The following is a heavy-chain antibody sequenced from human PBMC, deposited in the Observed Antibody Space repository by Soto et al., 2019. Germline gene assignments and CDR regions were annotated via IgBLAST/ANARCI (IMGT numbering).Heavy chain of an antibody. D-gene: IGHD3-16*01. CDR3: ARSGHIFAGVF. J-gene: IGHJ4*02. V-gene: IGHV4-59*01. CDR2: LHYNGFA. CDR1: GASMNDYY. Sequence: QVQLQESGPGLLKPSETLSLTCTVSGASMNDYYGSWIRQSPGKGLEHIGYLHYNGFAEYSPSLRSRVSISIDTSKNQFSLKLSSVTAADTAIYYCARSGHIFAGVFWGQGILVTVSS.